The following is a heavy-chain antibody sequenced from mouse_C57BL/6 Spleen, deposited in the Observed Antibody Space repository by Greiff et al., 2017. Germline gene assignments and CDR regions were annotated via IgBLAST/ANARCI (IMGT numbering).Heavy chain of an antibody. CDR2: IDPSDSET. Sequence: QVQLQQPGAELVRPGSSVKLSCKASGYTFTSYWMHWVKQRPIQGLEWIGNIDPSDSETHYNQKFKDKATLTVDKSSSSAYMQLSSLTSEDSAFYCCARLEGYGRSSHFYFDVWGTGTTVTVSS. J-gene: IGHJ1*03. CDR3: ARLEGYGRSSHFYFDV. D-gene: IGHD1-1*01. CDR1: GYTFTSYW. V-gene: IGHV1-52*01.